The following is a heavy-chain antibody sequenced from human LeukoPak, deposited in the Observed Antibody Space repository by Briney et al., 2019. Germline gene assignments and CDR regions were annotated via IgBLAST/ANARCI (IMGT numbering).Heavy chain of an antibody. J-gene: IGHJ3*02. V-gene: IGHV3-15*01. CDR2: IKSKYDGGTI. CDR1: GFIFTNAW. CDR3: ASGQAIDI. Sequence: PGGSLRLSCAGSGFIFTNAWMSWVRQAPGKGLEWLGRIKSKYDGGTIEYAAPMKDRFIISRDDSKNTVFLQMNSLKTDDTAVYYCASGQAIDIWGQGTMVTVSS.